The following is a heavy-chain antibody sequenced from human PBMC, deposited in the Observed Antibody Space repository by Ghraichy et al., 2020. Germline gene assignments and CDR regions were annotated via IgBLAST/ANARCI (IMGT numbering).Heavy chain of an antibody. CDR2: IYTSGST. CDR3: ARLNSRHVLDY. V-gene: IGHV4-4*07. Sequence: ESLNISCTVSGGSISSYYWSWIRQPAGKGLEWIGRIYTSGSTNYNPSLKSRVTMSVDTSKNQFSLKLSSVTAADTAVYYCARLNSRHVLDYWGQGTLVTVAS. D-gene: IGHD6-13*01. CDR1: GGSISSYY. J-gene: IGHJ4*02.